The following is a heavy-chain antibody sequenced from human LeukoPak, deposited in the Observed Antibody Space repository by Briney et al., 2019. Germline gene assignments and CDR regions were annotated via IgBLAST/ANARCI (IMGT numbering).Heavy chain of an antibody. CDR3: ARGHYYDSSGDYYGMDV. V-gene: IGHV3-30-3*01. Sequence: GGSLRLSCAASGFTFSSYAMHGVPQAPGKGLEGVAVISYDGSNKYYADSVKGRFTISRDNSKNTLYLQMNSLRAEDTAVYYCARGHYYDSSGDYYGMDVWGQGTTVTVSS. D-gene: IGHD3-22*01. J-gene: IGHJ6*02. CDR2: ISYDGSNK. CDR1: GFTFSSYA.